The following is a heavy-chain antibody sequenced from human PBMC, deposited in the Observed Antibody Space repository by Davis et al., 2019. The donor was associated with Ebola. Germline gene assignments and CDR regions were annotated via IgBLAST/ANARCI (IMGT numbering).Heavy chain of an antibody. Sequence: HSQTLSLTCAISGDSVFGNNGAWNWIRQSPSRGLEWLGRTYYSSKWYIDYAASVKSRMIINPDTSKNQFSLQLNSVTAEDTAVYYCARGWLRTGFHYWGQGAPVTVSS. CDR1: GDSVFGNNGA. V-gene: IGHV6-1*01. D-gene: IGHD5-12*01. CDR3: ARGWLRTGFHY. J-gene: IGHJ4*02. CDR2: TYYSSKWYI.